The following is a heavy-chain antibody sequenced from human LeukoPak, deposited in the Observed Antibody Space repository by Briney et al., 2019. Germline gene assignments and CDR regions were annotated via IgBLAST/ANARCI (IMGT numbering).Heavy chain of an antibody. V-gene: IGHV4-4*07. Sequence: SETLSLTCTVSGGSMSSYYWSWIRQSAGKGLEWIGRIYSSGTFNYNPSLKSRVTMSVDTSKNQFSLKLSSVTAADTAVYYCASSDSSGYYSSFDYWGQGTLVTVSS. J-gene: IGHJ4*02. CDR1: GGSMSSYY. CDR3: ASSDSSGYYSSFDY. CDR2: IYSSGTF. D-gene: IGHD3-22*01.